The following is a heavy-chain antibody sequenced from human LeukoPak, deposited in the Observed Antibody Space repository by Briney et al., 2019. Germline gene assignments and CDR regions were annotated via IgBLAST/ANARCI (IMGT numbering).Heavy chain of an antibody. J-gene: IGHJ4*02. CDR3: ARDSYGSGSLDY. Sequence: GGSLRLSCAASGFTFSTYAMSWVRQAPGKGLEWVSGINWNGGSTGYADSVKGRFTISRHNAKNSLYLQMNSLRAEDTALYYCARDSYGSGSLDYWGQGTLVTVSS. V-gene: IGHV3-20*04. CDR1: GFTFSTYA. D-gene: IGHD3-10*01. CDR2: INWNGGST.